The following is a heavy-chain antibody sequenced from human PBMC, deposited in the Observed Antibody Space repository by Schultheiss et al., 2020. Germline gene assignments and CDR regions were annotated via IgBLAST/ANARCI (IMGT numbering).Heavy chain of an antibody. CDR3: ASSSSGWYDFDY. CDR1: GYTFTSYG. CDR2: ISAYNGNT. D-gene: IGHD6-19*01. J-gene: IGHJ4*02. Sequence: ASVKVSCKASGYTFTSYGISWVRQAPGQGLEWMGWISAYNGNTNYAQKLQGRVTMTTDTSTSTVYMELSSLRSEDTAVYYCASSSSGWYDFDYWGQGTLVNVSS. V-gene: IGHV1-18*01.